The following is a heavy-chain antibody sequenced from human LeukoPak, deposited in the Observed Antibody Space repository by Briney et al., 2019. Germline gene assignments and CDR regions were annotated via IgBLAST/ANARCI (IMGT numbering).Heavy chain of an antibody. V-gene: IGHV4-39*01. Sequence: SETLSLTCTVSGGSISSDSYYWAWIRQPPGKGLEWIASIYYSGSTYYNPSLKGRVTISVDTSRNQFSLKLSSVTAADTAVYYCASLAVAGLSEGYWGQGTLVTVSS. CDR2: IYYSGST. CDR3: ASLAVAGLSEGY. J-gene: IGHJ4*02. CDR1: GGSISSDSYY. D-gene: IGHD6-19*01.